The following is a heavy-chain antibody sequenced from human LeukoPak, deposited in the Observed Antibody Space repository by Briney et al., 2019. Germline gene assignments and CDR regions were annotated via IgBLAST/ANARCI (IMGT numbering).Heavy chain of an antibody. J-gene: IGHJ4*02. D-gene: IGHD3-10*01. CDR1: GYSISSGYY. CDR2: IYHSGST. CDR3: ARAPITMVRGEGYYFDY. Sequence: SETLSLTCTVSGYSISSGYYWGWIRQPPGKGLEWIGSIYHSGSTYYNPSLKSRVTISVDTSKNQFSLKLSSVTAADTAVYYCARAPITMVRGEGYYFDYWGQGTLVTVSS. V-gene: IGHV4-38-2*02.